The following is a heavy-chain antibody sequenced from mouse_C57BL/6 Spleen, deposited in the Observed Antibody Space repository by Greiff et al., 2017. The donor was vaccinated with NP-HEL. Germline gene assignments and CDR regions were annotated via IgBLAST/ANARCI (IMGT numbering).Heavy chain of an antibody. J-gene: IGHJ3*02. CDR3: ARGDYDYPGY. V-gene: IGHV2-2*01. D-gene: IGHD2-4*01. Sequence: QVQLQQSGPGLVQPSQSLSITCPVSGFSLTSYGVHWVRQSPGKGLEWLGVIWSGGSTDYNAAFISRLSISKDNSKSQVFFKMNSLQADDTAIYYCARGDYDYPGYWGQGTLVTVSA. CDR2: IWSGGST. CDR1: GFSLTSYG.